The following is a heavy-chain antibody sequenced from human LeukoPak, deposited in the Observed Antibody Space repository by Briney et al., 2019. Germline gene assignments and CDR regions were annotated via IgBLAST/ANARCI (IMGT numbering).Heavy chain of an antibody. CDR2: FDPEDGET. J-gene: IGHJ3*02. Sequence: ASVKVSCKVSGYTLTELSMHWVRQAPGKGLEWMGGFDPEDGETIYAQKFQGRVTMTEDASTDTACMELSSLRSEDTAVYYCATPLLGAYDAFDIWGQGTMVTVSS. D-gene: IGHD1-26*01. CDR3: ATPLLGAYDAFDI. V-gene: IGHV1-24*01. CDR1: GYTLTELS.